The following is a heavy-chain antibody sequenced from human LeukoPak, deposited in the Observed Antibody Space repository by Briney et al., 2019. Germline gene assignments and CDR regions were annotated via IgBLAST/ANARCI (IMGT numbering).Heavy chain of an antibody. CDR1: GYSFTGYY. D-gene: IGHD3-10*01. CDR3: ATAYGSGTDFYY. V-gene: IGHV1-2*02. J-gene: IGHJ4*02. CDR2: INSNSGGT. Sequence: ASVKVSCKASGYSFTGYYMHWVRQAPGQGLEWMGCINSNSGGTNYAQKFQGRVTMTRDTSISTAYMELSRLRSDDTAVYYCATAYGSGTDFYYWGQGTLVTVSS.